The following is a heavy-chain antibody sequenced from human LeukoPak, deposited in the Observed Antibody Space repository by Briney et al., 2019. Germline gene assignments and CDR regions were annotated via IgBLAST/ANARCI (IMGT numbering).Heavy chain of an antibody. J-gene: IGHJ6*02. CDR3: AKGGVDSSSWGYYYYGMDV. V-gene: IGHV4-59*01. D-gene: IGHD6-13*01. CDR1: GGSISSYY. CDR2: IYYSGST. Sequence: SETLSLTCTVSGGSISSYYWSWIRQPPGKGPEWIGYIYYSGSTNYNPSLKSRVTISVDTSKNQFSLKLSSVTAADTAVYYCAKGGVDSSSWGYYYYGMDVWGQGTTVTVSS.